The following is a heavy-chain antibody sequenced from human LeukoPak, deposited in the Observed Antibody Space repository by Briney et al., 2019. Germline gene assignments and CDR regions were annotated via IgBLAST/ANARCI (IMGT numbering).Heavy chain of an antibody. CDR1: GFTFRSYS. CDR2: ISSSGRTI. CDR3: TRPQPYDY. D-gene: IGHD5-18*01. Sequence: GGSLRLSCAASGFTFRSYSMNWVRQAPGKGLEWVSYISSSGRTIYYADSVKGRFTISRDNAKNSLYLQMNSLRAEDTAVYYCTRPQPYDYWGQGTLVTVSS. V-gene: IGHV3-48*01. J-gene: IGHJ4*02.